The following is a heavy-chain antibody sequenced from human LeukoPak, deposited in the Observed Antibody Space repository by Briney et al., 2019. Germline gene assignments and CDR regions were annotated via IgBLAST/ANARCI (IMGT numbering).Heavy chain of an antibody. J-gene: IGHJ6*03. CDR2: IYPGYSDT. CDR1: GYSFTSYW. D-gene: IGHD3-22*01. Sequence: GESLKISCKGSGYSFTSYWIGWVRQMPGKGLEWMGIIYPGYSDTRYRPSFQGQVTISADKSISTAYLQWSSLKASDTAMYYCARHVGPLRHYDIRAYMDVWGKGTTVTIS. V-gene: IGHV5-51*01. CDR3: ARHVGPLRHYDIRAYMDV.